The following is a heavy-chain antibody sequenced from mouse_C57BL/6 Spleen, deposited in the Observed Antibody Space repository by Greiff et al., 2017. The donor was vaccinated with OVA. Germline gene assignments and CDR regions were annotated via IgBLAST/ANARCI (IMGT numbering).Heavy chain of an antibody. CDR1: GFTFSSYA. CDR2: ISDGGSYT. Sequence: EVQLQESGGGLVKPGGSLKLSCAASGFTFSSYAMSWVRQTPEKRLEWVATISDGGSYTYYPDNVKGRFTLSRDNAKNNLYLQMSHLKSEDTAMYYCARRSSSYGYFDYWGQGTTLTVSS. CDR3: ARRSSSYGYFDY. D-gene: IGHD3-1*01. J-gene: IGHJ2*01. V-gene: IGHV5-4*03.